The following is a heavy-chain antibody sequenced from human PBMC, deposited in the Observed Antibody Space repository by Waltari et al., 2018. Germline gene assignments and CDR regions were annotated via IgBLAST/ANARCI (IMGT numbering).Heavy chain of an antibody. J-gene: IGHJ6*02. V-gene: IGHV5-51*01. Sequence: EVLLVQSGAEVKKPGESLTIPCQGSGYAFTPNLIHWVRPCPGHVSPWGDGVRQVPGEGGLEWVGIFYPGDSDTKYSPSFQGHVTITADKSISTAYLNWSSLKASDTAIYFCARHRGSPGYYYGMEVWGQGTMVTVSS. D-gene: IGHD1-26*01. CDR1: GYAFTPNL. CDR3: ARHRGSPGYYYGMEV. CDR2: FYPGDSDT.